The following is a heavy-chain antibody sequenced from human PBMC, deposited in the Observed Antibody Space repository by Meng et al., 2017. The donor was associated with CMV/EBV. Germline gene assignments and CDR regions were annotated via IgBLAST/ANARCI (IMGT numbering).Heavy chain of an antibody. V-gene: IGHV1-24*01. CDR2: FDPEDGET. Sequence: ASVKVSCKVSGYTLTELSVHWVRQAPGKGLEWMGGFDPEDGETICAQKFQGRVTMTEDTSTDTAYMELSSLRSEDTAVYYCATRVVPAAIEILAFDIWGQGTMVTVSS. J-gene: IGHJ3*02. CDR1: GYTLTELS. D-gene: IGHD2-2*02. CDR3: ATRVVPAAIEILAFDI.